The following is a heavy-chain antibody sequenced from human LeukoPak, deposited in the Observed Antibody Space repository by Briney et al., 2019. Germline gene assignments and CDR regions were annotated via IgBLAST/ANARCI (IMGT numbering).Heavy chain of an antibody. CDR1: GYTFTSYD. CDR2: MNPNSGGT. V-gene: IGHV1-2*02. CDR3: AREVVVAATSENWFDP. Sequence: ASVKVSCKASGYTFTSYDINWVRQATGQGLEWMGWMNPNSGGTNYAQKFQGRVTMTRDTSISTAYMELSRLRSDDTAVYYCAREVVVAATSENWFDPWGQGTLVTVSS. J-gene: IGHJ5*02. D-gene: IGHD2-15*01.